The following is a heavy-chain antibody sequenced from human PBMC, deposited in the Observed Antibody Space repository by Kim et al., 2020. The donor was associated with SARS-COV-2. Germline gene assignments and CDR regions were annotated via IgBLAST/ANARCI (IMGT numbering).Heavy chain of an antibody. CDR2: IKRKSDGETT. CDR1: GFTFSNAW. V-gene: IGHV3-15*01. CDR3: TTYDN. Sequence: GGSLRLSCAASGFTFSNAWMSWVRQAPGKGLEWVGRIKRKSDGETTDYATPVKGTITISRDDTENTVYLQMNSLEIEDTGVYYGTTYDNWGQGTLVTVSS. J-gene: IGHJ4*02.